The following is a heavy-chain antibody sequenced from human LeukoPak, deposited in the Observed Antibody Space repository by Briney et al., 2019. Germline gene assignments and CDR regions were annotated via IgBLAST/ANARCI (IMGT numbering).Heavy chain of an antibody. Sequence: GASLRLSCAASGFTFSSYAMSWVRQAPGKGLEWVSAIGGSGGSTYYADSVKGRFTISRDNSKNTLYLQMNSLRAEDTAVYYCAKDQGGYSGYDLVWVDYWGQGTLVTVSS. CDR3: AKDQGGYSGYDLVWVDY. CDR1: GFTFSSYA. J-gene: IGHJ4*02. D-gene: IGHD5-12*01. V-gene: IGHV3-23*01. CDR2: IGGSGGST.